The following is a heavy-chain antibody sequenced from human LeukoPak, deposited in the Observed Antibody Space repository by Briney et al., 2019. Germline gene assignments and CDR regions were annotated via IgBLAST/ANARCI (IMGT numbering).Heavy chain of an antibody. CDR2: IYHSGST. CDR1: GYSISSGYY. D-gene: IGHD6-13*01. V-gene: IGHV4-38-2*01. Sequence: SEALSLTCAVSGYSISSGYYWGWIRQPPGKGLEWIGSIYHSGSTYYNPSLKSRVTISVDTSENQFSLKLSSVTAADTAVYYCANTLWNPTYSSSWSEYWGQGTLVTVSS. J-gene: IGHJ4*02. CDR3: ANTLWNPTYSSSWSEY.